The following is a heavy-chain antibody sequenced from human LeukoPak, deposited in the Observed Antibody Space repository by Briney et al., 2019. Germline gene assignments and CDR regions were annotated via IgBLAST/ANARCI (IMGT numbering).Heavy chain of an antibody. V-gene: IGHV3-13*01. CDR3: ARVRGHYYGSGSFDY. Sequence: PGGSLRLSCAASGFTFSSYDMHWVRQATGKGLEWVSAIGTAGDTYYPGSVKGRFTISRENAKNSLYLQMNSLRAGDTAVYYCARVRGHYYGSGSFDYWGQGTLVTVSS. D-gene: IGHD3-10*01. J-gene: IGHJ4*02. CDR2: IGTAGDT. CDR1: GFTFSSYD.